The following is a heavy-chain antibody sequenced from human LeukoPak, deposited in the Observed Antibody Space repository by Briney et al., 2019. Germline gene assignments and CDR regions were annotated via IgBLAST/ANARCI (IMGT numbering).Heavy chain of an antibody. D-gene: IGHD1-20*01. V-gene: IGHV4-59*01. CDR3: ARGWSDNWNDGSLYDY. Sequence: SETLSLTCAVSGGSISSYYWSWIRQPPGKGLEWIGFIYYSGSTNYNPSLESRVTISVDTSKNQFSLKLSSVTAADTAVYYCARGWSDNWNDGSLYDYWGQGTLVTVSS. J-gene: IGHJ4*02. CDR2: IYYSGST. CDR1: GGSISSYY.